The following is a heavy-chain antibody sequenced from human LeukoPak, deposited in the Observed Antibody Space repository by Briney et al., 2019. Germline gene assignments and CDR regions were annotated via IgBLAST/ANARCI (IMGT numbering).Heavy chain of an antibody. Sequence: GGSLRLSCAASGFTFSSYAMHWVRQAPGKGLEWISSISGDSTYIHYADSVKGRFTISRDDAKNSLYLQMNSLRAEDTAVYYCARRTTSAFDIWGQGTMVTLSP. V-gene: IGHV3-21*01. CDR1: GFTFSSYA. J-gene: IGHJ3*02. D-gene: IGHD1-1*01. CDR3: ARRTTSAFDI. CDR2: ISGDSTYI.